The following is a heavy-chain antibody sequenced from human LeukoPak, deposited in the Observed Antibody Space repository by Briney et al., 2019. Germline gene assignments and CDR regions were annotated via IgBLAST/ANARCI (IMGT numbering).Heavy chain of an antibody. CDR1: GYTFISYD. J-gene: IGHJ6*02. Sequence: GASVKVSCKASGYTFISYDINWVRQATGQGLEWMGWMNPNSGNTGYEQKFQGRVTMTRNTSISTVYVELSSLRSEDTAVYYCARAKAMVRGVDYYYGMDVWGQGTTVTVSS. CDR3: ARAKAMVRGVDYYYGMDV. V-gene: IGHV1-8*01. D-gene: IGHD3-10*01. CDR2: MNPNSGNT.